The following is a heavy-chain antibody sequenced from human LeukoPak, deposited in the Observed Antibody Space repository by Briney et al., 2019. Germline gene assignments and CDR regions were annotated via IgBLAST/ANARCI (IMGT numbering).Heavy chain of an antibody. CDR3: ARHGDSSGWYRRPYNWFDP. CDR2: IHPGDSDT. D-gene: IGHD6-19*01. Sequence: GESLKISCKGSGYIFTSYWIGWVRQMPGKGLEWMGIIHPGDSDTRYSPSFQGQVTISADKSISTAYLQWSSLKASDTAMYYCARHGDSSGWYRRPYNWFDPWGQGTLVTVSS. J-gene: IGHJ5*02. CDR1: GYIFTSYW. V-gene: IGHV5-51*01.